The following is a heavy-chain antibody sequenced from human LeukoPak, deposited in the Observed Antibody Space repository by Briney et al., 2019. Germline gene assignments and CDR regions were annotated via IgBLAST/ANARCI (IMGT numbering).Heavy chain of an antibody. D-gene: IGHD3-22*01. CDR3: ARGPVYYYDSSGYYDYSYFDY. CDR1: GYTFTSYA. Sequence: GASVKVSCKASGYTFTSYAMNWVRQAPGQGLEWMGWINTNTGNPTYAQGFTGRFVLSLDTSVSTAYLQISSLKAEDTAVYYCARGPVYYYDSSGYYDYSYFDYWGQGTLVTVSS. J-gene: IGHJ4*02. V-gene: IGHV7-4-1*02. CDR2: INTNTGNP.